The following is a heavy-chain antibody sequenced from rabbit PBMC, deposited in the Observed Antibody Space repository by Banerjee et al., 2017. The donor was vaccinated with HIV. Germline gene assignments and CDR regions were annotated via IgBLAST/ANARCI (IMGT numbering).Heavy chain of an antibody. Sequence: QEQLEESGGDLVQPEGSLTLTCKASGLDFSSSYCMCWVRQAPGKGLEWIACICTGSGSTYYASWAKGRFTISKTSSTTVTLQMTSLTAADTTTYFCAGWGYIYGYDDYLWGQGTLVTVS. CDR3: AGWGYIYGYDDYL. D-gene: IGHD2-1*01. CDR2: ICTGSGST. CDR1: GLDFSSSYC. V-gene: IGHV1S45*01. J-gene: IGHJ3*01.